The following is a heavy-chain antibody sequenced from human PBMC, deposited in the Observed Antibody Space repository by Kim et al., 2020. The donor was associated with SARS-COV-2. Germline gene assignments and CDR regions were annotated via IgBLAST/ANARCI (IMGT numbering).Heavy chain of an antibody. CDR3: ARGRVRPRLRWFDY. J-gene: IGHJ4*02. CDR2: INHSGST. Sequence: SETLSLTCAVYGGSFSGYYWSWIRQPPGKGLEWIGEINHSGSTNYNPSLKSRVTISVDTSKNQFSLKLSSVTAADTAVYYCARGRVRPRLRWFDYWGQGTLVTVSS. D-gene: IGHD4-17*01. V-gene: IGHV4-34*01. CDR1: GGSFSGYY.